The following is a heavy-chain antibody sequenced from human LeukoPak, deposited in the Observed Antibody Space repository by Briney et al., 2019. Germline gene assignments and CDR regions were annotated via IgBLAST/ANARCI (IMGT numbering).Heavy chain of an antibody. Sequence: GGSLRLSCAASGFTFSSYEMNWVRQAPGEGLEWVSYNSSSGSTIYYADSVKGRFTISRDNAKNSLYLQMHSLRAEDTAVYYCVRWYDAFDIWGQGTMVTVSS. D-gene: IGHD2-15*01. J-gene: IGHJ3*02. V-gene: IGHV3-48*03. CDR1: GFTFSSYE. CDR3: VRWYDAFDI. CDR2: NSSSGSTI.